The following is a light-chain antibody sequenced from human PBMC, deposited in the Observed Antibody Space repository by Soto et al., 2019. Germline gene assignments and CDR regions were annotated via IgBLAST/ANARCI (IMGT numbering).Light chain of an antibody. CDR1: QSISSY. CDR3: QQIYSAPLT. CDR2: AAS. V-gene: IGKV1-39*01. J-gene: IGKJ4*01. Sequence: DIQMTQSPSSLSASLGDRVTITCRASQSISSYLNWYQQKPGKAPKLLIYAASSLQSGVPSRFSGSGSGTDFTLTISSLQPEDFATYFCQQIYSAPLTFGGGTKVDIK.